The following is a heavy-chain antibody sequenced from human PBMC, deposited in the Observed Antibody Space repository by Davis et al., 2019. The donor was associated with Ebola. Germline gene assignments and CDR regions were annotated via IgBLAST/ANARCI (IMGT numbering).Heavy chain of an antibody. Sequence: GESLKISCAASGFTFSSYGMHWVRQAPGKGLKWVAVIWYDGSNKYYADSVKGRFTISRDNSKNTLYLQMNSLRAEDTAVYYCASGWLRTTYGMDVWGQGTTVTVSS. V-gene: IGHV3-33*01. J-gene: IGHJ6*02. D-gene: IGHD5-12*01. CDR1: GFTFSSYG. CDR3: ASGWLRTTYGMDV. CDR2: IWYDGSNK.